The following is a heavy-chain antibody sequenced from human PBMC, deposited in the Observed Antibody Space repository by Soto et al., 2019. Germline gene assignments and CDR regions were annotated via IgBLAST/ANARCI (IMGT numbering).Heavy chain of an antibody. Sequence: QVQLQESGPGLVEPSGTLSLTCAVSGGSIRSGNWWSWVRQPPGKGLEWIGDIYHSGTTNYNPSLKSRVTISVDQSKNQFSPKLTSVTAADTAVYYCARQRGYYVDYWGQGTLVTVSS. CDR1: GGSIRSGNW. CDR3: ARQRGYYVDY. J-gene: IGHJ4*02. V-gene: IGHV4-4*02. CDR2: IYHSGTT. D-gene: IGHD3-22*01.